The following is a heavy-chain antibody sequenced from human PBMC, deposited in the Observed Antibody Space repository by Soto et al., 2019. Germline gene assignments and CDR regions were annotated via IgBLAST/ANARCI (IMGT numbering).Heavy chain of an antibody. Sequence: QVQLVQSGAEVKKPGSSVKVSCKASGGTFSSYAISWVRQAPGQGLEWMGGIIPIFGTANYAQKFQGRVTITGDESTSTAYMELSSLRSEDTAVYYCARDFVVVVPAAMTRDYYYYGMDVWGQGTTVTVSS. CDR2: IIPIFGTA. V-gene: IGHV1-69*01. CDR3: ARDFVVVVPAAMTRDYYYYGMDV. CDR1: GGTFSSYA. J-gene: IGHJ6*02. D-gene: IGHD2-2*01.